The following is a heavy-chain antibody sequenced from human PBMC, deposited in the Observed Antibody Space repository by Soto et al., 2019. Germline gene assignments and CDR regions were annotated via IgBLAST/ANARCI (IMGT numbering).Heavy chain of an antibody. J-gene: IGHJ4*02. CDR1: GGSISSYY. V-gene: IGHV4-59*01. Sequence: QVQLQESGPGLVKPSETLSLTCTVSGGSISSYYWSWIRQPPGKGLEWIGYIYYSGSTNYNPSLKSRVTISVDTSKNQFSLKLRSVTAADTAVYYCARDRGAAAGWKLFDYWGQGTLVTVSS. CDR2: IYYSGST. CDR3: ARDRGAAAGWKLFDY. D-gene: IGHD6-13*01.